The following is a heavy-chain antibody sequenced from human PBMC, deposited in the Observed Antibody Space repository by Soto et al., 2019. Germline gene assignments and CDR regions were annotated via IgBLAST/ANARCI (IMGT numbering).Heavy chain of an antibody. V-gene: IGHV2-5*02. Sequence: QITLKESGPTLVKPTQTLTLTCTFSGFSLTTSGVGVGWIRQPPGKALEWLALIYWDDDKRYSPSLKSRLTITKDTSKNQVVLTMTNTDPVDTATYYCAHRRLHNTNRDGGWFDPWGQGTLVTVSS. J-gene: IGHJ5*02. CDR3: AHRRLHNTNRDGGWFDP. CDR2: IYWDDDK. CDR1: GFSLTTSGVG. D-gene: IGHD1-20*01.